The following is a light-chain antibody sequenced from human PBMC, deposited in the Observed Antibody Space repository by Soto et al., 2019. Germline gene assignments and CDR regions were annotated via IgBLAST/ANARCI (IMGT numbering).Light chain of an antibody. Sequence: IQMTQSPSTLSASVGDRVTITCRASQSMNDWLAWYQQKPGKATKVLIYDASSLQSGVPSRFSGSGSGTEFTLTIDSLQPDDVATYYCLRYNAFSQTFGQGTKVEI. CDR3: LRYNAFSQT. V-gene: IGKV1-5*01. J-gene: IGKJ1*01. CDR2: DAS. CDR1: QSMNDW.